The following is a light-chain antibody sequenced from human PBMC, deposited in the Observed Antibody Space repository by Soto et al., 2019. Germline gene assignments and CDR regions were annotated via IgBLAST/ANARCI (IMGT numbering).Light chain of an antibody. CDR3: QQYSTYPRP. CDR2: TAS. Sequence: DIRLTQSPSSLSASVGDRVTITCRASQGVSTFLAWYQHKPGKAPKSLIKTASTLQSGVPSRFSGSGSGTDFTLTISSLQPEDFATYYCQQYSTYPRPFGQGTRVDIK. CDR1: QGVSTF. J-gene: IGKJ5*01. V-gene: IGKV1D-16*01.